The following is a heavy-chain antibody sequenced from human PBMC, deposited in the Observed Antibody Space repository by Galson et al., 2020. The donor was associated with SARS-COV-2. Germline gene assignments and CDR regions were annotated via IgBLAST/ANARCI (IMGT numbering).Heavy chain of an antibody. D-gene: IGHD3-16*02. J-gene: IGHJ4*02. CDR2: IYSSASGNT. Sequence: SETLSLTCTVSGDSIRSGSFYWSWIRQPAGKGLEWIGRIYSSASGNTNYNPSLKSRVTISVDTSKNQFSLKMSSVTAADTAVYYCARGGDGDIWGSYPKGFNFWGQGALVTVSS. V-gene: IGHV4-61*02. CDR3: ARGGDGDIWGSYPKGFNF. CDR1: GDSIRSGSFY.